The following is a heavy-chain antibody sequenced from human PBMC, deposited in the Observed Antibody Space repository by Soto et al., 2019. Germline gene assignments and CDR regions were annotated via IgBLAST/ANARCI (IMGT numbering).Heavy chain of an antibody. V-gene: IGHV3-23*01. CDR1: GFTFSSSA. J-gene: IGHJ4*02. CDR3: AKNIYNYGSRFDF. Sequence: HPGGSLRLSCAASGFTFSSSAMTWVRQAPGKGLEWVSTIRGDDANTYYADSVRGRFTISRDNSKITLYLQMNSLRAEDTAVYYCAKNIYNYGSRFDFWGQGTLVTVSS. CDR2: IRGDDANT. D-gene: IGHD5-18*01.